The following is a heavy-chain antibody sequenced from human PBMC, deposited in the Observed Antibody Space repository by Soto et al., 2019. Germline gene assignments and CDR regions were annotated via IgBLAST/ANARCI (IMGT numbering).Heavy chain of an antibody. CDR1: GGTFSSYA. CDR2: IIPIFGTA. V-gene: IGHV1-69*01. Sequence: QVQLVQSGAEVTKPGSSVKVSCKASGGTFSSYAISWVRQAPGQGLEWMGGIIPIFGTANYEQKFQGRVTITADESTSTAYMELSSLRSEDTAVYYCAREYSSGNFDYWGQGSLVTVSS. D-gene: IGHD6-19*01. CDR3: AREYSSGNFDY. J-gene: IGHJ4*02.